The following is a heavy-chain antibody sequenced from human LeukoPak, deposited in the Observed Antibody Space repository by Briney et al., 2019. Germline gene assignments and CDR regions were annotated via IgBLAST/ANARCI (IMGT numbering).Heavy chain of an antibody. D-gene: IGHD6-25*01. CDR1: GFTFSNAW. CDR3: GPGH. Sequence: PGGSLRLSCAASGFTFSNAWMGWVRQAPGKGLEWVANINEDGSEKYYVDSVRGRFTISRDNAKNSLYLQMNILRPEDTAVFLSGPGHCGQGTLVTVSS. CDR2: INEDGSEK. V-gene: IGHV3-7*01. J-gene: IGHJ4*02.